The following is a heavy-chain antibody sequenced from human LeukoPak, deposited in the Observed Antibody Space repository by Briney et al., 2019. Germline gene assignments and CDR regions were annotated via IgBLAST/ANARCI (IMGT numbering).Heavy chain of an antibody. CDR2: ISADDGNT. Sequence: ASVTLSCKASGYTFTSYGISWVRQAPGQGLEWMGLISADDGNTNYAQKLQGRLTITTDTSTSTDYMELSSLRSDDTAVYYCAIDGVYSSSWRDAFDIWGQGTMVTVSS. CDR3: AIDGVYSSSWRDAFDI. J-gene: IGHJ3*02. V-gene: IGHV1-18*01. D-gene: IGHD6-13*01. CDR1: GYTFTSYG.